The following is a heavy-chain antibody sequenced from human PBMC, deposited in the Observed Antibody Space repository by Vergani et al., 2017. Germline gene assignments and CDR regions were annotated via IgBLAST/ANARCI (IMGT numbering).Heavy chain of an antibody. D-gene: IGHD3-10*01. CDR1: GGSISSGGYY. CDR3: ARRSGVVRGVADPADDY. V-gene: IGHV3-66*04. CDR2: IYSGGST. Sequence: VQLQESGPGLVKPSQTLSLTCTVSGGSISSGGYYMSWVRQAPGKGLEWVSVIYSGGSTYYADSVKGRFTISRDNSKNTLYLQMNSLRAEDTAVYYCARRSGVVRGVADPADDYWGQGTLVTVSS. J-gene: IGHJ4*02.